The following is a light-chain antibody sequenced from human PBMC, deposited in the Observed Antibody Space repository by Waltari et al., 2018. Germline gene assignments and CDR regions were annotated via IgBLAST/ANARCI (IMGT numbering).Light chain of an antibody. CDR1: SSNIGTNY. V-gene: IGLV1-47*01. CDR3: AAWDDSLSGRV. CDR2: RNN. J-gene: IGLJ3*02. Sequence: QSVLTQPPSASGTPGQRVTIPCSGSSSNIGTNYLHCYQQLPGAAPKLLIYRNNQRPSGAPDRFSGSNSGTSASLAISGLRSEDEAYYYCAAWDDSLSGRVFGGGTKLTVL.